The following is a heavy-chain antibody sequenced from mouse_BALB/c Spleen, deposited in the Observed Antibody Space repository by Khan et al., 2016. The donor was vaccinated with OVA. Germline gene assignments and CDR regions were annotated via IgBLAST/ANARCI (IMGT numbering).Heavy chain of an antibody. CDR1: GYTFINYW. J-gene: IGHJ2*01. CDR3: ARRGLGWDFDY. CDR2: INPSTGYT. D-gene: IGHD3-1*01. V-gene: IGHV1-7*01. Sequence: QIQLVQSGAELAKPGASVKMSCKASGYTFINYWILWIKQRPGQGLEWIGYINPSTGYTEYNQNFKDKVTLTADKSSSTAYMQLSSLTSEDSTVYCAARRGLGWDFDYWGQGTTLTVSS.